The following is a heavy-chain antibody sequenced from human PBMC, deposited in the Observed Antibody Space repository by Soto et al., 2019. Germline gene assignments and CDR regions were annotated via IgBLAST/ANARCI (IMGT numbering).Heavy chain of an antibody. Sequence: SETLSLTCTVSGDSISDVNYYWSWIRHTPDKGLEWIGHIYDGGSTYSNPSLKSRVTISADPSMNQFSLALTSVPTADTAMYYCARGSTTKKVDSWGQGILVTVSP. V-gene: IGHV4-30-4*01. CDR2: IYDGGST. J-gene: IGHJ4*02. CDR1: GDSISDVNYY. CDR3: ARGSTTKKVDS.